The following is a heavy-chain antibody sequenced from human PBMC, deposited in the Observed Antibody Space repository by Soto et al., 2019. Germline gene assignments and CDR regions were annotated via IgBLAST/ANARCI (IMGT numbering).Heavy chain of an antibody. J-gene: IGHJ2*01. CDR2: INNDGSSK. D-gene: IGHD5-18*01. CDR1: GFIFSRHW. Sequence: LRLSCADSGFIFSRHWMHWVRQAPGKVLVWVSRINNDGSSKAYADSVKGRFTISRDNAKSTLYLQMNSLRAEDTAVYYCTRGGYGDHRDLHSFPTRRSSDL. CDR3: TRGGYGDHRDLHSFPTRRSSDL. V-gene: IGHV3-74*01.